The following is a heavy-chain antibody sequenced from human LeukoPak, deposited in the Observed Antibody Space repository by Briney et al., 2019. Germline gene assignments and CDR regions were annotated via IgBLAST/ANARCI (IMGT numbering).Heavy chain of an antibody. V-gene: IGHV3-21*01. J-gene: IGHJ4*02. Sequence: GGSLRLSCAASGFIFSNYAMSWVRQAPGKGLEWVSSISSSSSYIYYADSVEGRFTISRDNAKNSLYLQMNSLRAEDTAVYYCARGRWGDYVLPFDYWGQGTLVTVSS. CDR1: GFIFSNYA. D-gene: IGHD4-17*01. CDR2: ISSSSSYI. CDR3: ARGRWGDYVLPFDY.